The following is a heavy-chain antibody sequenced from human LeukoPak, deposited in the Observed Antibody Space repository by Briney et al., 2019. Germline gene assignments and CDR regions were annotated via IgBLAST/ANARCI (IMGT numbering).Heavy chain of an antibody. J-gene: IGHJ4*02. V-gene: IGHV1-18*01. CDR1: GYTFTNYG. Sequence: GASVKVSCKASGYTFTNYGITWVRQAPGQGLEWMGWISTYNGNTIYAQKLQGRVTMTTDTSTSTAYMELRSLRSDDTAVYFCAREDDYDHWFDCWGQGTLVTVSS. CDR3: AREDDYDHWFDC. CDR2: ISTYNGNT. D-gene: IGHD4-17*01.